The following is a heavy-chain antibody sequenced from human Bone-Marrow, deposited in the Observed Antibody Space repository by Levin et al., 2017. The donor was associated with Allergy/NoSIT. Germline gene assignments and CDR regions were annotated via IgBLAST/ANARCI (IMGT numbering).Heavy chain of an antibody. CDR2: ISNDGTTT. CDR1: GFAFGDYW. Sequence: GGSLRLSCVASGFAFGDYWMHWVRQAPGEGLVCVARISNDGTTTTYADSVKGRFTISRDNARSTLYLQMTSLRAEDAAVYYGGRAQRVLPRSVIEYWGQGAPVTVSS. D-gene: IGHD4/OR15-4a*01. J-gene: IGHJ4*02. CDR3: GRAQRVLPRSVIEY. V-gene: IGHV3-74*03.